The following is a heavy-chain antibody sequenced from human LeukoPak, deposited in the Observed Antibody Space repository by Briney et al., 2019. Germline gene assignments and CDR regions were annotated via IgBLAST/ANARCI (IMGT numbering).Heavy chain of an antibody. Sequence: PGGSLRLSCAASGFTFSSYAMSWVRQAPGKGLEWVSAISGSGGSTYYADSVKGRFTISRDNSKNTLYLQMNSLRAEDTAVYYCDKCYGIQLWFEYYFDYWGQGTLVTVSS. V-gene: IGHV3-23*01. D-gene: IGHD5-18*01. CDR2: ISGSGGST. CDR1: GFTFSSYA. J-gene: IGHJ4*02. CDR3: DKCYGIQLWFEYYFDY.